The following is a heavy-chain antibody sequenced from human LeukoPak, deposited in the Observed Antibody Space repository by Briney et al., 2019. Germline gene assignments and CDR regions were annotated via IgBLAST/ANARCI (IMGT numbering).Heavy chain of an antibody. Sequence: GGSLRLSCAASGFTFSSYAMSWVRQAPGKGLEWVSAISGSGGSTYYADSVKGRFTISRDNSKNTLYLQMNSLRAEDTAVYYCAKDRLIPSGWYHDYFDYWGQGTLVTVSS. CDR1: GFTFSSYA. CDR2: ISGSGGST. CDR3: AKDRLIPSGWYHDYFDY. J-gene: IGHJ4*02. V-gene: IGHV3-23*01. D-gene: IGHD6-19*01.